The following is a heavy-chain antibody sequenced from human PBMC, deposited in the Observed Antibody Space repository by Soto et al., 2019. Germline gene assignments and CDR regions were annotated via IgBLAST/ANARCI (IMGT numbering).Heavy chain of an antibody. CDR2: ISSSSSTI. Sequence: EVQLVESGGGLVQPGGSLRLSCAASGFTFSSYSMNWVRQAPGKGLEWVSYISSSSSTIYYADSVKGRFTISRDNAKNSLNLQMNSLRDEDTAVYYCARDYSSGWSPGVDYWGQGTLVTVSS. D-gene: IGHD6-19*01. J-gene: IGHJ4*02. CDR1: GFTFSSYS. V-gene: IGHV3-48*02. CDR3: ARDYSSGWSPGVDY.